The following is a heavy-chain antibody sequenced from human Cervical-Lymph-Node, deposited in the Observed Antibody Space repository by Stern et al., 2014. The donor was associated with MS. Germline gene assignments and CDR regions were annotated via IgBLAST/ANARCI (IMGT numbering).Heavy chain of an antibody. V-gene: IGHV4-31*03. J-gene: IGHJ4*02. CDR2: IYYSGIT. D-gene: IGHD6-6*01. CDR1: GASITSGGLS. Sequence: QVQLQESGPGLVKPSQTLSLTCTVSGASITSGGLSWNWIRQHPGKGLEWVGHIYYSGITYYNSSLKSRVTISVGTSNNQFSLKLSSVTAADTAVYYCARQDISSAAFDYWGQGALVTVSS. CDR3: ARQDISSAAFDY.